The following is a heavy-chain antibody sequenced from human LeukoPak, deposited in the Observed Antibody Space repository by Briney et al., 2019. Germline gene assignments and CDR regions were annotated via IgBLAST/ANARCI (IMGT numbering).Heavy chain of an antibody. Sequence: SVKVPCKASGGTFSSYAISWVRQAPGQGLEWMGRIIPILGIANYAQKFQGRVTITADESTSTAYMELSSLRSEDTAVYYCATVPAVADFNWFDPWGQGTLVTVSS. V-gene: IGHV1-69*04. D-gene: IGHD6-19*01. J-gene: IGHJ5*02. CDR3: ATVPAVADFNWFDP. CDR1: GGTFSSYA. CDR2: IIPILGIA.